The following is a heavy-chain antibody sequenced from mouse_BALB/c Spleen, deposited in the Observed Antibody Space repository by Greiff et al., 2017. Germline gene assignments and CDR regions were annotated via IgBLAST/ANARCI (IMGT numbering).Heavy chain of an antibody. CDR2: IRSKSNNYAT. CDR1: GFTFNTYA. V-gene: IGHV10-1*02. J-gene: IGHJ1*01. CDR3: VRHIDYGSSFWYFDV. D-gene: IGHD1-1*01. Sequence: EVKLMESGGGLVQPKGSLKLSCAASGFTFNTYAMNWVRQAPGKGLEWVARIRSKSNNYATYYADSVKDRFTISRDDSQSMLYLQMNNLKTEDTAMYYCVRHIDYGSSFWYFDVWGAGTTVTVSS.